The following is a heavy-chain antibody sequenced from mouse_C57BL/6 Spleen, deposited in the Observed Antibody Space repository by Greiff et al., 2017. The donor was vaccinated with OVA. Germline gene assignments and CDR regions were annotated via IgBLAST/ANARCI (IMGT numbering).Heavy chain of an antibody. D-gene: IGHD1-1*01. V-gene: IGHV3-6*01. CDR2: ISYDGSN. J-gene: IGHJ4*01. Sequence: EVQLQQSGPGLVKPSQSLSLTCSVTGYSITSGYYWNWIRQFPGNKLEWMGYISYDGSNNYNPSLKNRISITRDTSTNQCFLKLNSVTTEDTATYSCAREGGDDGSRYYAMDYWGQGTSVTVSS. CDR1: GYSITSGYY. CDR3: AREGGDDGSRYYAMDY.